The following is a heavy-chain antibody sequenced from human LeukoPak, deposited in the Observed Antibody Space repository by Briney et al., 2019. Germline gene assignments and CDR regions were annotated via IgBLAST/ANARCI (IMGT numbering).Heavy chain of an antibody. CDR1: GGSISSYY. V-gene: IGHV4-59*01. D-gene: IGHD5-18*01. CDR3: ARDGNSYGLDY. J-gene: IGHJ4*02. Sequence: SETLSLTCTVSGGSISSYYWSWIRQPPGKGLEWIGYIYYSGSTNYNPSLKSRVTISVDTSKNQFSLKLSSVTAADTAVYYCARDGNSYGLDYWGQGTLVTVSS. CDR2: IYYSGST.